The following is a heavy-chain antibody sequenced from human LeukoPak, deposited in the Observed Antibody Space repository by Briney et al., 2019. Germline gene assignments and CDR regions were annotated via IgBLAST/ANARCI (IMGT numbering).Heavy chain of an antibody. CDR3: ARERNIVVVPAAVWFDP. Sequence: SVKVSCKASGGTFTSYAISWVRQAPGQGLEWMGGIIPIFGTANYAQKFQGRVTITTDESASTAYMELSSLRSEDTAVYYCARERNIVVVPAAVWFDPWGQGTLVTVSS. CDR2: IIPIFGTA. V-gene: IGHV1-69*05. D-gene: IGHD2-2*01. J-gene: IGHJ5*02. CDR1: GGTFTSYA.